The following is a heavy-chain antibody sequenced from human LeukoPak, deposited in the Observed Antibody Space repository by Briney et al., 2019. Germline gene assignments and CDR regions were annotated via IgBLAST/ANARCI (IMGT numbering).Heavy chain of an antibody. Sequence: GGSLRLSCEASGFTFRSYWMHWVRRAPGKGLEWVSRINRDGTVTYYADSVKGRVIISRDNDKNTLYLQTNSLGAEDTAVYYCGRDLHGTAADYWGQGTLVTVSS. CDR3: GRDLHGTAADY. J-gene: IGHJ4*02. CDR2: INRDGTVT. D-gene: IGHD6-13*01. V-gene: IGHV3-74*01. CDR1: GFTFRSYW.